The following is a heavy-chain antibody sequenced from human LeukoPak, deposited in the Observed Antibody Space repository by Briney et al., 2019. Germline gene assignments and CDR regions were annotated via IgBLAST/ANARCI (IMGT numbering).Heavy chain of an antibody. CDR2: INHSGST. CDR3: ARVGGYSYGFVYYYMDV. CDR1: GGSFSGYY. D-gene: IGHD5-18*01. V-gene: IGHV4-34*01. Sequence: PSETLSLTCAVYGGSFSGYYWSWIRQPPGKGLEWIGEINHSGSTNYNPSLKSRVTISVDTSKNQSSLKLSSVTAADTAVYYCARVGGYSYGFVYYYMDVWGKGTTVTVSS. J-gene: IGHJ6*03.